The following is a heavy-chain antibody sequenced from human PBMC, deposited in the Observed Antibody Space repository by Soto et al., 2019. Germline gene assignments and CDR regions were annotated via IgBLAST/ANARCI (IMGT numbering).Heavy chain of an antibody. CDR1: GGSFSGYY. J-gene: IGHJ5*02. CDR2: INHSGST. D-gene: IGHD1-26*01. CDR3: ARLTGGGWFDP. Sequence: PSETLSLTCAVYGGSFSGYYWSWIRQPPGKGLEWIGEINHSGSTNYNPSLKSRVTISVDTSKNQFSLKLSSVTAADTAVYCCARLTGGGWFDPWGQGTLVTVSS. V-gene: IGHV4-34*01.